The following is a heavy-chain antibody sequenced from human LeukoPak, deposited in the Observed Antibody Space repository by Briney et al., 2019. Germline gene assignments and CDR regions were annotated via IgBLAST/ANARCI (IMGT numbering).Heavy chain of an antibody. CDR1: GYSFTSYW. V-gene: IGHV5-51*01. Sequence: GESLKISCKGSGYSFTSYWIGWVRQMPGKGLEWMGIIFPGDSETIYSPSFQGQVTISADKYISTAYLQWRSLKASDTAMYYCATSESQTRFDYWGQGTLVTASS. J-gene: IGHJ4*02. CDR2: IFPGDSET. D-gene: IGHD1/OR15-1a*01. CDR3: ATSESQTRFDY.